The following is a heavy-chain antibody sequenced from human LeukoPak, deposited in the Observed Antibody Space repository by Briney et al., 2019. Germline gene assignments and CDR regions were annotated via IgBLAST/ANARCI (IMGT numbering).Heavy chain of an antibody. V-gene: IGHV4-59*12. J-gene: IGHJ2*01. CDR2: IYHSGRI. Sequence: SETLSLTCTVSGGSISSYYWSWIRQPPGKGLEWIGYIYHSGRINYNPSLKSRVTISVDTSKNQFSLKLSSVTAADTAVYYCATKNGSSYYYFDLWGHGTLVTVSS. CDR3: ATKNGSSYYYFDL. CDR1: GGSISSYY. D-gene: IGHD2-2*01.